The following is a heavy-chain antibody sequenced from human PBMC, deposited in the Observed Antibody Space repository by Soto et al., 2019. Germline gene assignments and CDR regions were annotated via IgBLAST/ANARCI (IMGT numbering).Heavy chain of an antibody. CDR1: GGSISSSSYY. CDR2: IYYSGST. CDR3: ARLVAPPYVVYAPRAQGD. V-gene: IGHV4-39*01. Sequence: SETLSLTCTVSGGSISSSSYYWGWIRQPPGKGLEWIGSIYYSGSTYYNPSLKSRVTISVDTSKNQFSLKLSSVTAADTAVYYCARLVAPPYVVYAPRAQGDWGQGTLVTVSS. D-gene: IGHD2-8*02. J-gene: IGHJ4*02.